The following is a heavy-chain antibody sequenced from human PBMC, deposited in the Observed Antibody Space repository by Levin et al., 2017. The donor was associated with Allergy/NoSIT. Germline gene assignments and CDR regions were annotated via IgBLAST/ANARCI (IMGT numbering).Heavy chain of an antibody. D-gene: IGHD1-7*01. Sequence: GESLKISCKASGYTFTSYGISWVRQAPGQGLEWMGWISAYNGNTNYAQKLQGRVTMTTDTSTSTAYMELRSLRSDDTAVYYCASGTTDPVYYYYGMDVWGQGTTVTVSS. CDR2: ISAYNGNT. V-gene: IGHV1-18*01. CDR3: ASGTTDPVYYYYGMDV. CDR1: GYTFTSYG. J-gene: IGHJ6*02.